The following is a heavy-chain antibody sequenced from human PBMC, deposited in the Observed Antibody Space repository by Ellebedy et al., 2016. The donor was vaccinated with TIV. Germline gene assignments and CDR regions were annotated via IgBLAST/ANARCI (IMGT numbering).Heavy chain of an antibody. CDR1: GYTFTSYY. CDR2: ISAYNGNT. Sequence: AASVKVSCKASGYTFTSYYMHWVRQAPGQGLEWMGWISAYNGNTNYAQKLQGRVTMTTDTSTSTAYMELRSLRSDDTAVYFCARGFRYGSGRWPLDYWGQGTLVTVSS. CDR3: ARGFRYGSGRWPLDY. V-gene: IGHV1-18*04. J-gene: IGHJ4*02. D-gene: IGHD4-23*01.